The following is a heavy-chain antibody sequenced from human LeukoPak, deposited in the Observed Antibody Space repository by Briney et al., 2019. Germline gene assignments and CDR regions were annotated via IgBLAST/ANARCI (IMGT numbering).Heavy chain of an antibody. CDR2: IYPGDSDT. D-gene: IGHD3-22*01. J-gene: IGHJ3*02. Sequence: KIGESLKISCKGSGYRFTSYWIGWVRQMPGKGLEWMGIIYPGDSDTRYSPSFQGQVTISADKSISTAYLQWSSLKASDTAMYYCARTKTTYDSSGYTQDAFDIWGQGTMVTVSS. CDR1: GYRFTSYW. V-gene: IGHV5-51*01. CDR3: ARTKTTYDSSGYTQDAFDI.